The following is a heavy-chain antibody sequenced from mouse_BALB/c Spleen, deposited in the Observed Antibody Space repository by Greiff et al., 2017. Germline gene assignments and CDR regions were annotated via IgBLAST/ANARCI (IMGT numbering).Heavy chain of an antibody. V-gene: IGHV1-14*01. CDR3: ARSGLRGYYAMDY. D-gene: IGHD1-1*01. J-gene: IGHJ4*01. Sequence: VQLQQSGPELVKPGASVKMSCKASGYTFTSYVMHWVKQKPGQGLEWIGYINPYNDGTKYNEKFKGKATLTSDKSSSTAYMELSSLTSEDSAVYYCARSGLRGYYAMDYWGQGTSVTVSS. CDR2: INPYNDGT. CDR1: GYTFTSYV.